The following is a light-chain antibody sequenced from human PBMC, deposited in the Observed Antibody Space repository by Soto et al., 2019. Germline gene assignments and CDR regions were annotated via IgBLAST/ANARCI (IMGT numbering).Light chain of an antibody. CDR1: QDISNY. CDR3: QQYDNLQLT. J-gene: IGKJ4*01. CDR2: DAS. V-gene: IGKV1-33*01. Sequence: DIQMTQSPSSLSASVGDRVTITCQASQDISNYLNWYQQKPGKAPKLLIYDASNLETGVPSRFSGSGSGTDFTFTISSPQPEDIATYYCQQYDNLQLTFGGGTKVEIK.